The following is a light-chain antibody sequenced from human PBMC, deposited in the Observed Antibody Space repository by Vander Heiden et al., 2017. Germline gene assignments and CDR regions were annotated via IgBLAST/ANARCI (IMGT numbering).Light chain of an antibody. V-gene: IGKV2-28*01. CDR3: MQALKTPPA. CDR2: LGS. J-gene: IGKJ5*01. Sequence: IVMTQSPLPLLVTPGEPASISCRSSQSLLHSNGYNYLDWYLQKPGQSPQLLIYLGSNRASGVPDRFSGSGSGTDFTLKISRVEAEDVGVYYCMQALKTPPAFGQGTRLEIK. CDR1: QSLLHSNGYNY.